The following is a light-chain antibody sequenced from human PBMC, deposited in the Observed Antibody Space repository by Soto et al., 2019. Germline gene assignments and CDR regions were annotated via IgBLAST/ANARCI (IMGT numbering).Light chain of an antibody. CDR3: QQYYNWLALT. CDR1: RNAGSD. V-gene: IGKV3D-15*01. J-gene: IGKJ4*01. Sequence: EIVMTQSPATLSVSPGESATLSFRAGRNAGSDLAWYQQRPAQAPRLLIYGASIRATGTPARFSGSGSGTEFTLTISSLQSEDVAVYDCQQYYNWLALTFGGGTKVEIK. CDR2: GAS.